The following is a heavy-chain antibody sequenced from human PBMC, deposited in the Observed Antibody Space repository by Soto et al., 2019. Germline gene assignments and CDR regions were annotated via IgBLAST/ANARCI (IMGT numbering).Heavy chain of an antibody. CDR2: IYATGDT. Sequence: QVVLQESGPGVVKPSDTLSLTCNVSGASLSRYYWSWIRQPPGKGLEWIGRIYATGDTDYNPSLKSRISMSVDMSKKQFSLTLRSVTAADTAIYYCVRDGTKNLRDRFEPWGRVILVTVSS. V-gene: IGHV4-4*07. J-gene: IGHJ5*02. CDR1: GASLSRYY. CDR3: VRDGTKNLRDRFEP. D-gene: IGHD1-26*01.